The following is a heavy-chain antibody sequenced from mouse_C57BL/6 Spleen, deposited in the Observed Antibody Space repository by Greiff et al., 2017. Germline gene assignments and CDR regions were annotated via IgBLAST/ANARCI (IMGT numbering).Heavy chain of an antibody. D-gene: IGHD1-1*01. Sequence: VQLQQSGAELVRPGASVKLSCTASGFNIKDYYMHWVKQRPEQGLEWIGRIDPEDCDTEYAPKFQGKATMTADTSSNTAYMQLSSLTSEDTAVYYCTVFITTVVATDYWGQGTTLTVSS. V-gene: IGHV14-1*01. CDR1: GFNIKDYY. J-gene: IGHJ2*01. CDR3: TVFITTVVATDY. CDR2: IDPEDCDT.